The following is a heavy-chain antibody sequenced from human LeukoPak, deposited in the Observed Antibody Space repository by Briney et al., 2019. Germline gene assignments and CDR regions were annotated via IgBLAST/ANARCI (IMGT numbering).Heavy chain of an antibody. V-gene: IGHV3-23*01. J-gene: IGHJ4*02. D-gene: IGHD3-16*01. Sequence: GGSLRLSCAASGFTFSSYWMHWVRQAPGKGLEWVSAISGDGTRTYYADSVKGRFTISRDNSKNTLYLEMSSLRVEDTAIYYCAKWPEGAMDYFDYWGQGTLVTVSS. CDR1: GFTFSSYW. CDR2: ISGDGTRT. CDR3: AKWPEGAMDYFDY.